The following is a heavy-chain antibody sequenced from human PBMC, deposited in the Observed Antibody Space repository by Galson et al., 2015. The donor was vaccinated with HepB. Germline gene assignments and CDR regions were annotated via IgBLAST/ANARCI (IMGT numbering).Heavy chain of an antibody. J-gene: IGHJ6*02. CDR1: GFTFSSYG. V-gene: IGHV3-30*18. D-gene: IGHD1-26*01. CDR2: ISDDGSNK. CDR3: AKVGRRGWVGVTTGAYFYYGMDV. Sequence: SLRLSCAASGFTFSSYGMHWVRQAPGKGLEWVAVISDDGSNKYYADSVKGRFTISRDNSNNTLYLQLNSLRVEDTAVCYCAKVGRRGWVGVTTGAYFYYGMDVWGQGTPVTVSS.